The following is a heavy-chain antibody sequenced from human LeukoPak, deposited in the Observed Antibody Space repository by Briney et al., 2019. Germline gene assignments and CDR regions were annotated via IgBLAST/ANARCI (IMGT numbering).Heavy chain of an antibody. CDR1: GGSFSGYY. CDR3: ARGSSSGWYGYFDL. J-gene: IGHJ2*01. Sequence: SETLSLTCAVYGGSFSGYYWGWIRQPPGKGLEWIGEINHSGSTNYNPSLKSRVTISVDTSKNQFSLKLSSVTAADTAVYYCARGSSSGWYGYFDLWGRGTLVTVSS. V-gene: IGHV4-34*01. CDR2: INHSGST. D-gene: IGHD6-19*01.